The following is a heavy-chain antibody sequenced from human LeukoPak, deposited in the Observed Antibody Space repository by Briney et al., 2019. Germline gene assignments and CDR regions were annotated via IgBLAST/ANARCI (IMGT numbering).Heavy chain of an antibody. V-gene: IGHV1-69*13. J-gene: IGHJ3*02. CDR2: IIPIFGTA. D-gene: IGHD2-15*01. CDR3: ASGEDCSGGSCYKDAFDI. Sequence: SVKVSCKASGYTFTSYGISWVRQAPGQGLEWMGGIIPIFGTANYAQKFQGRVTITADESTSTAYMELSSLRSEDTAVYYCASGEDCSGGSCYKDAFDIWGQGTMVTVSS. CDR1: GYTFTSYG.